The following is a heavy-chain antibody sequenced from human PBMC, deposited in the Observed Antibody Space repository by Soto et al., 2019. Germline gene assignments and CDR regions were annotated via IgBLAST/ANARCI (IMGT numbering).Heavy chain of an antibody. D-gene: IGHD6-19*01. V-gene: IGHV1-18*04. Sequence: ASLKVSCKSSGYTFTIYGIIWVRQAPGQGLEWMGWINAYNGDTNYAQNLQGRVTMTTDTSTSTVYMELRSLRSDDTAVYYCARYLAVADPYYNYAMDVWGQGTTVNVSS. J-gene: IGHJ6*02. CDR2: INAYNGDT. CDR1: GYTFTIYG. CDR3: ARYLAVADPYYNYAMDV.